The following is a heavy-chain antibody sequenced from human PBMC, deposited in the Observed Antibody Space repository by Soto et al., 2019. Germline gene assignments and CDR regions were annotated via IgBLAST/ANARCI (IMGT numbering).Heavy chain of an antibody. CDR1: GGSISSYY. J-gene: IGHJ4*02. CDR2: IYYSGST. D-gene: IGHD3-16*01. V-gene: IGHV4-59*04. CDR3: ERAGGGAYDFDY. Sequence: SETLSLTCTVSGGSISSYYWSWIRQPPGKGLEWIGNIYYSGSTYYNPSLKSRVTISIDTSKNQFSLKLSSVTAADSAVYYCERAGGGAYDFDYWGQGTLVTVSS.